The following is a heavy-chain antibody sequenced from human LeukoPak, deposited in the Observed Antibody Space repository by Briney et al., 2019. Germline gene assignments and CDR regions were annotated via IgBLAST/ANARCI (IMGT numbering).Heavy chain of an antibody. CDR1: GFTFSNYW. V-gene: IGHV3-7*03. CDR2: IKQDGSEK. CDR3: ARGGSLAVAPHQYYFDY. J-gene: IGHJ4*02. Sequence: GGSLRLSCAASGFTFSNYWMSWVRQAPGKGLEWVANIKQDGSEKYYVDSVKGRFTISRDNAKNSLYLQMNSLRAEDTAVYYCARGGSLAVAPHQYYFDYWGQGTLVTVSS. D-gene: IGHD6-19*01.